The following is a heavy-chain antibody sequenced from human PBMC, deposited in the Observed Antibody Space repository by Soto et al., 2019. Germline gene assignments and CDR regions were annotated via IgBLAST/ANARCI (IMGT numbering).Heavy chain of an antibody. V-gene: IGHV4-4*02. CDR2: IYHSGST. CDR3: ARAQGDYYGSGSYWTRAFDI. D-gene: IGHD3-10*01. CDR1: SGSISSSNW. J-gene: IGHJ3*02. Sequence: PSETLSLTCAVSSGSISSSNWWSWVRQPPGKGLEWIGEIYHSGSTNYNPSLKSRVTTSVDKSKNQFSLKLSSVTAADTAVYYCARAQGDYYGSGSYWTRAFDIWGQGTMVTVSS.